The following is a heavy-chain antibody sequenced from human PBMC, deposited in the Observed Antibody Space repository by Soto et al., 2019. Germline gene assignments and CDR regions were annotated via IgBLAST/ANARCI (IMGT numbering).Heavy chain of an antibody. V-gene: IGHV3-48*01. CDR2: INTDGDVR. CDR3: TRGDVFDL. CDR1: GFTLITSA. J-gene: IGHJ3*01. D-gene: IGHD3-10*01. Sequence: GGSLTLSWEVSGFTLITSAMKSVRPAPGKGLAWVSYINTDGDVRHYADSVEGRFTVSRDNAKNLVYLQMNNVGADDTTGYFHTRGDVFDLWGQGATVTVSS.